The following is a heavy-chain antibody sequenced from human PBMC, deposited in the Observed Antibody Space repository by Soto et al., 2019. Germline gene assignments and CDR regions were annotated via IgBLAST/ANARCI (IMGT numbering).Heavy chain of an antibody. CDR1: GASIITNNYF. J-gene: IGHJ4*02. Sequence: SETLSLTCTVSGASIITNNYFWVWIRQSPRRGLELIGSISYSGRTYDNPSLQSRVTISIDASKNQFSLKLTSVTTADASIYYCARRRASDYGGNHHPYYFDRWGQGTLVTVSS. CDR3: ARRRASDYGGNHHPYYFDR. V-gene: IGHV4-39*01. D-gene: IGHD4-17*01. CDR2: ISYSGRT.